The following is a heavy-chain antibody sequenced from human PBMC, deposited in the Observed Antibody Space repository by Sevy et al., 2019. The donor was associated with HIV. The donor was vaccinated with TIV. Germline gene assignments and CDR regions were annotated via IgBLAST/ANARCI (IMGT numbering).Heavy chain of an antibody. CDR3: AGENAWGRGYS. D-gene: IGHD1-26*01. Sequence: SETLSLTCTVSGGSITSLYWNWIRQPPGKGLEWIANIYYNGHINYNPPLKSRVTLSLDTSKNQFSLRLSSATAADTAMYYCAGENAWGRGYSWGQGTLVTVSS. CDR1: GGSITSLY. V-gene: IGHV4-59*08. J-gene: IGHJ4*02. CDR2: IYYNGHI.